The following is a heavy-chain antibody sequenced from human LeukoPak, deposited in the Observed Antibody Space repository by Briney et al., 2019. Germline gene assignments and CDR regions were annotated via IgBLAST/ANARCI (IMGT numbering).Heavy chain of an antibody. CDR2: ICHSGST. CDR1: GGSISSGGYS. V-gene: IGHV4-30-2*01. J-gene: IGHJ5*02. CDR3: ARVIVVVPAGVWFDH. Sequence: SETLSLTCAVSGGSISSGGYSWSWIRQPPGKGLEWIGYICHSGSTYYNPSLKSRVTISVDRSKNQFSLKLSSVTAADTAVYYCARVIVVVPAGVWFDHWGQGTLVTVSS. D-gene: IGHD2-2*01.